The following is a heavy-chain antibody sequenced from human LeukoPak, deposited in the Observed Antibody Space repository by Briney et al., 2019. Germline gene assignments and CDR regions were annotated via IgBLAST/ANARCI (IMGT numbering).Heavy chain of an antibody. D-gene: IGHD4-23*01. CDR2: IYSGGST. J-gene: IGHJ4*02. CDR1: GFTVSSNY. V-gene: IGHV3-53*01. Sequence: GGSLRLSCAASGFTVSSNYMSWVRQTPGKGLEWVSVIYSGGSTYYADSVKGRFTVSRDNSKNTLYLQMHSLRAEDTAVYYCVGGGNSVLDYWGQGTLVTVSS. CDR3: VGGGNSVLDY.